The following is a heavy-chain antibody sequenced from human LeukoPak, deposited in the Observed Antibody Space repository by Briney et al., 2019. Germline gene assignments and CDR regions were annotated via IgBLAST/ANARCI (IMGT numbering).Heavy chain of an antibody. D-gene: IGHD1-26*01. Sequence: SETLSLTCTVSGGSISSYYWSWIRQPPGKGLEWIGYIYYSGSTNYNPSLKSRVTISVDTSKNQFFLKLSSVTAADTAVYYCARDSLLPGYSGSYYEGDYYYYYMDVWGKGTTVAISS. CDR2: IYYSGST. V-gene: IGHV4-59*01. CDR3: ARDSLLPGYSGSYYEGDYYYYYMDV. CDR1: GGSISSYY. J-gene: IGHJ6*03.